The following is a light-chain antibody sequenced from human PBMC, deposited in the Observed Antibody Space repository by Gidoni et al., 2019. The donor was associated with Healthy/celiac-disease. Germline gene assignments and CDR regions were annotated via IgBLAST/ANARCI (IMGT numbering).Light chain of an antibody. J-gene: IGKJ4*01. V-gene: IGKV3-20*01. CDR1: QSVSSSY. Sequence: EIVLTQSPGTLSFSPGERATLSSRASQSVSSSYLAWYQQKPGQAPRLLIYGASSRATGIPDRFSGSGSGTDFTLTISRLEPEDFAVYYCQQYGSSSLTFGGGTKVEIK. CDR3: QQYGSSSLT. CDR2: GAS.